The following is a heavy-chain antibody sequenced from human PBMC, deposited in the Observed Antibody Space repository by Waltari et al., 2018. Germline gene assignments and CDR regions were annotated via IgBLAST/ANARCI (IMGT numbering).Heavy chain of an antibody. CDR1: GGTFRSYA. V-gene: IGHV1-69*14. Sequence: QVQLVQSGAEVKTPGSSVKVSCKASGGTFRSYAICWVRLAPGQGLEWMGGIIPIFGTANYAQKFQGRGTSTADKSTSTDYMEMSSLRSDDTAGYYCARLHKWELLRAFDIWGQGTMVTVSS. D-gene: IGHD1-26*01. J-gene: IGHJ3*02. CDR2: IIPIFGTA. CDR3: ARLHKWELLRAFDI.